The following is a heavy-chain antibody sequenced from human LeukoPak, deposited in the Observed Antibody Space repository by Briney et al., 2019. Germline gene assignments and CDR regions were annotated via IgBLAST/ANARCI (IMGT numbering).Heavy chain of an antibody. J-gene: IGHJ3*02. CDR1: GFILSSNY. CDR3: ARDPYGGGAFDM. V-gene: IGHV3-53*01. D-gene: IGHD4-23*01. Sequence: GGSLRLSCVASGFILSSNYVSWVRQAPGKGLEWVSFIYTGGKTDYAYSVKGRFFISRDNSKNTLYLQLNNLRAEDTAVYYCARDPYGGGAFDMWGHGTVVTVSS. CDR2: IYTGGKT.